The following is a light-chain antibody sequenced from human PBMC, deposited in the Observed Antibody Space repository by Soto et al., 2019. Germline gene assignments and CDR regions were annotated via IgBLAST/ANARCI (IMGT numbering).Light chain of an antibody. J-gene: IGKJ5*01. CDR1: QDIAAY. Sequence: DIQVTQSPSSVSASVGDRVTMTVRASQDIAAYLAWYQHKPGRAPELLIHAASSLQSGVPSRFSGSGSGTDFTLTINSLQPEDFATYYCQQAYSFPITFGQGTRLEIK. V-gene: IGKV1D-12*01. CDR2: AAS. CDR3: QQAYSFPIT.